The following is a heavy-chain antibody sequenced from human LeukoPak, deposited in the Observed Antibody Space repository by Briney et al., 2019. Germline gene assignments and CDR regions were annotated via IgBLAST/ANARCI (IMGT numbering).Heavy chain of an antibody. J-gene: IGHJ5*02. CDR2: LNPNSGNT. D-gene: IGHD3-9*01. CDR3: ARGFNYDILTGYQFDP. V-gene: IGHV1-8*02. CDR1: GYTFTSYG. Sequence: GASVKVSCKASGYTFTSYGISWVRQAPGQGLEWMGWLNPNSGNTDYAQKFQGRVTMTRNTAISTAYMELSSLRSEDTAVYYCARGFNYDILTGYQFDPWGQGTLVTVSS.